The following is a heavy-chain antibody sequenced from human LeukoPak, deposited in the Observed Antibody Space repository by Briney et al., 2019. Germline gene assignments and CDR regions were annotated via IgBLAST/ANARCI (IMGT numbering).Heavy chain of an antibody. CDR3: ARGEGGYYDSSGYSRVLDY. J-gene: IGHJ4*02. D-gene: IGHD3-22*01. Sequence: ASVKVSCKASGCTFTSYYMHWVRQAPGQGLEWMGIINPSGGSTSYAQKFQGRVTMTRDTSTSTVYMELSSLRSEDTAVYYCARGEGGYYDSSGYSRVLDYWGQGTLVTVSS. CDR1: GCTFTSYY. CDR2: INPSGGST. V-gene: IGHV1-46*01.